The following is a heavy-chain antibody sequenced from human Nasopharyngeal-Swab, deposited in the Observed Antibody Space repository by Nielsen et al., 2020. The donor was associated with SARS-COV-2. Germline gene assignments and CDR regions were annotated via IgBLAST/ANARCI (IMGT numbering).Heavy chain of an antibody. CDR1: GGSISSYY. CDR2: IYYSGST. J-gene: IGHJ4*02. D-gene: IGHD4-17*01. Sequence: SETLSLTCTVSGGSISSYYWSWIWQPPGKGLEWIGYIYYSGSTNYNPPLKSRVTISVDTSKNQFSLKLSSVTAADTAVYYCARHTVATPISHYFDYWGQGTLVTVSS. V-gene: IGHV4-59*08. CDR3: ARHTVATPISHYFDY.